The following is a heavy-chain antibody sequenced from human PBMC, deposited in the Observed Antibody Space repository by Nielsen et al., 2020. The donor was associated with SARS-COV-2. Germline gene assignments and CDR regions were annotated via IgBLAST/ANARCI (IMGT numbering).Heavy chain of an antibody. CDR3: AREGRKLPLDY. D-gene: IGHD5-24*01. CDR2: ISSST. J-gene: IGHJ4*02. CDR1: GFTISTYG. V-gene: IGHV3-23*01. Sequence: GGSLRLSCVVSGFTISTYGMSWVRQAPGKGLEWVSAISSSTYYADSVKGRFTISRDNARNSVYLQMNSLRAEDTAVYYCAREGRKLPLDYWGQGTLVTVSS.